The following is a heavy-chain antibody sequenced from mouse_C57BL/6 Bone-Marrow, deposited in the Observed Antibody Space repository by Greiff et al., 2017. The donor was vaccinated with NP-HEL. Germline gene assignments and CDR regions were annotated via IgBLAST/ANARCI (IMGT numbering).Heavy chain of an antibody. CDR3: ARSAYGNDEAWFAY. CDR2: IDPNSGGT. V-gene: IGHV1-72*01. Sequence: VQLQQPGAELVKPGASVKLSCKASGYTFTSYWMHWVKQRPGRGLEWIGRIDPNSGGTKYNEKFKGKATLTVDKPSSTAYMQLSSLTSEDSAVYYCARSAYGNDEAWFAYWGQGTLVTVSA. CDR1: GYTFTSYW. J-gene: IGHJ3*01. D-gene: IGHD2-2*01.